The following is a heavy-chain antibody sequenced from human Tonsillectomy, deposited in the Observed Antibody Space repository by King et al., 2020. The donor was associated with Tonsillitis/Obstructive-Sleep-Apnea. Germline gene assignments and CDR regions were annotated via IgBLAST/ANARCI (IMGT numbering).Heavy chain of an antibody. CDR3: ARHIAVACTRAFDI. V-gene: IGHV1-8*01. CDR2: MNTNSGNT. Sequence: VQLVESGAEVKKPGASVKVSCKASGYTFTSYDNNWVRQATGQELEWMGWMNTNSGNTGYAQRCQGRDTMTRNTSISAAYMELSSLRSADTAVYYCARHIAVACTRAFDIWGQGTMVTVSS. CDR1: GYTFTSYD. J-gene: IGHJ3*02. D-gene: IGHD6-19*01.